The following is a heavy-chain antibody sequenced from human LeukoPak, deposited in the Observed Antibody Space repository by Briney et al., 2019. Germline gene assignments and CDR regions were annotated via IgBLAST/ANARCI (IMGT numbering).Heavy chain of an antibody. D-gene: IGHD3-10*01. Sequence: GGSLRLSCAASGFTFSSYSMNWVRQAPGKGLEWVSYISSSSSTIYYADSVKGRFTISRDNAKNSLYLQMNSLRAEDTAVYYCARSLMVRGVIIPHYYYYYMDVWGKGTTVTVSS. J-gene: IGHJ6*03. CDR3: ARSLMVRGVIIPHYYYYYMDV. V-gene: IGHV3-48*01. CDR2: ISSSSSTI. CDR1: GFTFSSYS.